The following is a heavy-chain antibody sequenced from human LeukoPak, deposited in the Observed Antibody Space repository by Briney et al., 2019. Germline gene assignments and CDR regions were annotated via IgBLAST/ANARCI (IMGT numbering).Heavy chain of an antibody. J-gene: IGHJ4*02. CDR1: GGSINDHY. CDR2: FYSSGNA. Sequence: SETLSLTCNVSGGSINDHYWTWVRQPPGKGLEWIGHFYSSGNAIARYNPSLESRVTISLDTSKNQFSLKLTSVTAADTAVYYCARDLRYSASYWGQGTLVTVSS. D-gene: IGHD2-21*01. CDR3: ARDLRYSASY. V-gene: IGHV4-4*07.